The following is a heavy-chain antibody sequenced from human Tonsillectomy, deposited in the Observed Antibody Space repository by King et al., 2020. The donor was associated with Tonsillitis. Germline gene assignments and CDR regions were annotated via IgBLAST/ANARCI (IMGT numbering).Heavy chain of an antibody. J-gene: IGHJ4*02. V-gene: IGHV3-20*04. CDR3: ARVGSKQWLVPDYFDY. D-gene: IGHD6-19*01. CDR2: INWNGGST. CDR1: GFTFDDNG. Sequence: VQLVESGGGVVRPGGSLRLSCAASGFTFDDNGMSWVRQAPGKGLEWVSGINWNGGSTGYADSVKGRFTISRDNAKNSLYPQMNSLRAEDTALYYCARVGSKQWLVPDYFDYWGQGTLVTVSS.